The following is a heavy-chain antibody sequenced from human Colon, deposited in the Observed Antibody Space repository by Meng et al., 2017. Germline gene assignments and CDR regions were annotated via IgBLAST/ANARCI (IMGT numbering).Heavy chain of an antibody. D-gene: IGHD6-13*01. CDR1: GFSLSNAW. J-gene: IGHJ4*02. CDR2: IKSKTDGGTT. CDR3: TTYRSWVRMSGTEVEY. Sequence: VQVVGCGGGLEKPGGVLRRSCEASGFSLSNAWMSWVRQAPGKGLEWIGRIKSKTDGGTTDIAAPVKGRFTITRDDSINTLYLQMDSLKTEDTAVYYCTTYRSWVRMSGTEVEYWGQRALVTVSS. V-gene: IGHV3-15*01.